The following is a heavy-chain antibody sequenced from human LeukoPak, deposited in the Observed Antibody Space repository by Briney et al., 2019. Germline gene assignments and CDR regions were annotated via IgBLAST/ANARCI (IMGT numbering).Heavy chain of an antibody. D-gene: IGHD4-23*01. CDR2: ISGCDDNT. J-gene: IGHJ4*02. Sequence: PGGSLRLSCAASGFTFATFGMSWVRHAPGKGLEWVSAISGCDDNTYYADSVKGRFTISRDNSKNTLYLRMNSLRAEDTAVYYCAKRSDYSGNWNYFDYWGQGTPVTVSS. CDR1: GFTFATFG. CDR3: AKRSDYSGNWNYFDY. V-gene: IGHV3-23*01.